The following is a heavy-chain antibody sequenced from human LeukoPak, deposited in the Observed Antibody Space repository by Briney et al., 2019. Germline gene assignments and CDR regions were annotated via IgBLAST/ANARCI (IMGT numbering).Heavy chain of an antibody. CDR1: GGSISSYY. CDR3: ARQMWENWFDP. Sequence: KPSETLSLTCTVSGGSISSYYWSWIRQPPGKGLEWIGYIYYSGSTNYNPSLKSRVTLSVDTSKNQFSLKLSSVTAADTAVYYCARQMWENWFDPWGQGTLVTVSS. CDR2: IYYSGST. D-gene: IGHD1-26*01. J-gene: IGHJ5*02. V-gene: IGHV4-59*08.